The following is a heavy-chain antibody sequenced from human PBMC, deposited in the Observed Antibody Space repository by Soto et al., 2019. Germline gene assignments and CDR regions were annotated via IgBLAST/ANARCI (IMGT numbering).Heavy chain of an antibody. J-gene: IGHJ4*02. Sequence: EVQLVESGGGLVQPGGSLRLSCAASGFTFSNYDMQWVRQPTGRGLEWVSAIGTADDTYYPDSVKGRFTISRENAKNSLCLQMNSLRVGDTAVDCCVRARGAQWFGQQLSWGQGTLVIVSS. CDR2: IGTADDT. CDR3: VRARGAQWFGQQLS. V-gene: IGHV3-13*04. CDR1: GFTFSNYD. D-gene: IGHD3-10*01.